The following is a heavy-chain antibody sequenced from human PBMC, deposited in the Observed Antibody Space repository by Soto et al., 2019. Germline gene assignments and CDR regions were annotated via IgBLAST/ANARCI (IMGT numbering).Heavy chain of an antibody. CDR3: AKEVVVTANHYYFDY. V-gene: IGHV3-23*01. CDR2: ISGSGGST. D-gene: IGHD2-21*02. Sequence: EVQLLESGGGLVQPGGSLRLSCAASGFTCSSYARSWVRQAPGKGLEWVSAISGSGGSTYYADSVKGRFTISRDNSKNTLDLQMSSLRAEDTAVYYCAKEVVVTANHYYFDYWGKGTLVTFSS. CDR1: GFTCSSYA. J-gene: IGHJ4*02.